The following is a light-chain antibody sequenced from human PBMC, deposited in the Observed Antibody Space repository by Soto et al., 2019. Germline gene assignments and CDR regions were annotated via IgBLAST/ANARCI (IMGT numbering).Light chain of an antibody. CDR2: EVS. CDR3: RSYTSSSTRV. J-gene: IGLJ3*02. CDR1: SSDVGGYNY. V-gene: IGLV2-14*01. Sequence: QSALTQPASVSGSPGQSITISCTGTSSDVGGYNYVSWYQQHPGKAPKLMIYEVSNRPSGVSNRFSGSKSGNTASLTSSGLQAGDEADYYCRSYTSSSTRVFGGGTKLTVL.